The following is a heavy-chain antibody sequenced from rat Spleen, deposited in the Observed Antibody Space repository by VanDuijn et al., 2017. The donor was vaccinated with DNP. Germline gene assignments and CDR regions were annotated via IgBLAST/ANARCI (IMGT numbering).Heavy chain of an antibody. CDR3: ARDGQWDYLDY. D-gene: IGHD1-1*01. Sequence: QVQLKESGPGLVQPSETLSLTCTVSGFSVTTYSVSWVRQPSGRGPEWMGRMWNDGDTAYNSVLKSRLSISRDTSKNQVLLKINRLQTEDSAIYFWARDGQWDYLDYWGQGVMVTVAS. CDR2: MWNDGDT. V-gene: IGHV2-34*01. J-gene: IGHJ2*01. CDR1: GFSVTTYS.